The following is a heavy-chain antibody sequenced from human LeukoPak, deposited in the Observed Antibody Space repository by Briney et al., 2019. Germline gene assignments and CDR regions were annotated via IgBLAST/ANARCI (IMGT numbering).Heavy chain of an antibody. Sequence: ASVEVSCKASGYTFTSYGISWVRQAPGQGLEWMGWISAYNGNTNYAQKLQGRVTMTTDTSTSTAYMELRSLRSDDTAVYYCARGDDSSGYYYSHAFDIWGQGTMVTVSS. V-gene: IGHV1-18*01. D-gene: IGHD3-22*01. CDR2: ISAYNGNT. J-gene: IGHJ3*02. CDR1: GYTFTSYG. CDR3: ARGDDSSGYYYSHAFDI.